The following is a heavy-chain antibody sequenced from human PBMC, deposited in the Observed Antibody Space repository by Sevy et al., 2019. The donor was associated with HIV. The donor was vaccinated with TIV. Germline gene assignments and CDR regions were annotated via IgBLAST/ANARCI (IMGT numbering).Heavy chain of an antibody. V-gene: IGHV3-48*03. CDR2: ISVSGDTI. CDR1: GFTFSSYE. D-gene: IGHD6-19*01. Sequence: GGSLRLSCAASGFTFSSYEMAWVRQAPGKGLEWVSYISVSGDTIHYADSVKGRCTISRDNAKNSLFLQVNSLRVEDTAVYYCARGRFSSGWPYYFDYWGQGTLVTVSS. CDR3: ARGRFSSGWPYYFDY. J-gene: IGHJ4*02.